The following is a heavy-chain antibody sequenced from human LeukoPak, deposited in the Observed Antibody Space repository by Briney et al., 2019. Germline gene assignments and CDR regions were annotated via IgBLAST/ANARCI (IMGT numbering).Heavy chain of an antibody. J-gene: IGHJ4*02. D-gene: IGHD6-13*01. CDR1: GFAVSSKY. CDR2: IYSGGGT. Sequence: GGSLRLSCAASGFAVSSKYMSWVRQAPGKGLEWVSVIYSGGGTFYADSVKGRFTISRDNSKNTLYLQMHSLRAEDTAVYYCARHIAAADYFDYWGQGTLVTVSS. CDR3: ARHIAAADYFDY. V-gene: IGHV3-53*01.